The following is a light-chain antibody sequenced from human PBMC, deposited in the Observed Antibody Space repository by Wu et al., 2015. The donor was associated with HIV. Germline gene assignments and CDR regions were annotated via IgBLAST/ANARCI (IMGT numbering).Light chain of an antibody. J-gene: IGKJ4*01. V-gene: IGKV3-11*01. CDR3: QQRKSWGT. CDR2: DAS. Sequence: ENVLTQSPVTLSLSPGETATLSCRASQTFKSFLAWYQQKPGQAPRLLIYDASKRATGIPDRFSGSGSGTDFTLTISSLEPEDSAVYYCQQRKSWGTFGGGTKVEI. CDR1: QTFKSF.